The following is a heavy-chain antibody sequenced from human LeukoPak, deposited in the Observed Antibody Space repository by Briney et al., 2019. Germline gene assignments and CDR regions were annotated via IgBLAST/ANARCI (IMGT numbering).Heavy chain of an antibody. CDR3: ASSTGYFGYYYGMDV. CDR2: IKQDGSDK. Sequence: GGSLRLSCAASGFTFSNYWMTWVRQAPGSGLEWVATIKQDGSDKYYVDSVKGRFTVSRDNAKNSLYLQMNSLRAEDTAVYYCASSTGYFGYYYGMDVWGQGTTVTVSS. D-gene: IGHD6-13*01. V-gene: IGHV3-7*01. CDR1: GFTFSNYW. J-gene: IGHJ6*02.